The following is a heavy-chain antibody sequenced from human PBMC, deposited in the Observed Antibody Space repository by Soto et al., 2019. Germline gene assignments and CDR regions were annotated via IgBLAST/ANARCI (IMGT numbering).Heavy chain of an antibody. J-gene: IGHJ6*02. CDR1: GGTFSSYA. CDR3: ARSVEQQLVPYYYYGMDV. D-gene: IGHD6-13*01. CDR2: IIPIFGTA. Sequence: ASVKVSCTASGGTFSSYAISWVRQAPGQGLEWMGGIIPIFGTANYAQKFQGRVTITADESTSTAYMELSSLRSEDTAVYYCARSVEQQLVPYYYYGMDVWGQGTTVTVSS. V-gene: IGHV1-69*13.